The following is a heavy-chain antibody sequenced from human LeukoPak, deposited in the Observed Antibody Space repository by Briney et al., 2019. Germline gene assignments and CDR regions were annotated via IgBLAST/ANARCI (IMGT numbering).Heavy chain of an antibody. CDR2: IYTGGST. Sequence: GGSLRLSCAASGFIVSGDYMSWVRQAPGKGLEWVSVIYTGGSTYYADSVKGRFTISRDSSKNTLYLQMNSLRAEDTAVYYCARHDWFDPRGQGTLVTVSS. CDR1: GFIVSGDY. J-gene: IGHJ5*02. CDR3: ARHDWFDP. V-gene: IGHV3-53*01. D-gene: IGHD3-3*01.